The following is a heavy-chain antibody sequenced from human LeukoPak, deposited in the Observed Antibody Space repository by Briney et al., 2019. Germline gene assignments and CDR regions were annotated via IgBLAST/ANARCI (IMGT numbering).Heavy chain of an antibody. CDR3: ARVPQQLLTTSFDP. V-gene: IGHV1-2*02. CDR1: GYTFTSYG. J-gene: IGHJ5*02. D-gene: IGHD6-13*01. CDR2: INPNSGGT. Sequence: ASVKVSCKASGYTFTSYGISWVRQAPGQGLEWMGWINPNSGGTNYAQKFQGRVTMTRDTSISTAYMELSRLRSDDTAVYYCARVPQQLLTTSFDPWGQGTLVTVSS.